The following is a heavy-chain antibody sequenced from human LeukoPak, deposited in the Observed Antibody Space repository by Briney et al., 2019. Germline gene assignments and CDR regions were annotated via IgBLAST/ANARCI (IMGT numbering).Heavy chain of an antibody. Sequence: PSQTLSLTCTVSGGSISSGGYYWTWIPRPPGRGLVWFGYIYYSGSTNYNPSLKSRVAISVDTSKNQFSLKLSSVTAADTAVYYCASVSQQHTRHDAFDIWGQGTMVTVSS. V-gene: IGHV4-61*08. D-gene: IGHD6-13*01. CDR2: IYYSGST. J-gene: IGHJ3*02. CDR3: ASVSQQHTRHDAFDI. CDR1: GGSISSGGYY.